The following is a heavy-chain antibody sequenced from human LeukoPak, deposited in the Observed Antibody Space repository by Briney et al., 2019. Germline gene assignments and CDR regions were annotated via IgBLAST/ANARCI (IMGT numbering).Heavy chain of an antibody. CDR2: VDHTGST. V-gene: IGHV4-59*01. CDR1: DDSITMYY. D-gene: IGHD1-1*01. CDR3: ARGRVSSSTWYSTYFYYFYMDV. J-gene: IGHJ6*03. Sequence: PSETLSLTCSVSDDSITMYYWTWIRQPPGKGLEWIGYVDHTGSTNFNPSLNGRVSISRDTTKNLFSLRLRSVTAADTAVYFCARGRVSSSTWYSTYFYYFYMDVWGKGTTVTVSS.